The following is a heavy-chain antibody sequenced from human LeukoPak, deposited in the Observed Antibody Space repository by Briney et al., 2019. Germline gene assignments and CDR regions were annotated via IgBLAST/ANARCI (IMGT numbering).Heavy chain of an antibody. V-gene: IGHV3-30-3*01. CDR2: ISHDGSNK. CDR3: ATGRNTFDH. D-gene: IGHD3-10*01. CDR1: GFTFTSYA. J-gene: IGHJ4*02. Sequence: PGRSLRLSCAASGFTFTSYAMHWVRQAPGKGLEWVAVISHDGSNKYYADSVRGRFTISRDNSKNTLYLQMNSLRPEDTAVYYCATGRNTFDHWGQGTPVTVSS.